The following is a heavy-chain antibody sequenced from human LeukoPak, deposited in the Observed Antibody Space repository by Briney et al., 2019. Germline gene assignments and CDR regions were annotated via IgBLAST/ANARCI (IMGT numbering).Heavy chain of an antibody. V-gene: IGHV3-43*01. D-gene: IGHD2-15*01. CDR1: GFTFDDYT. CDR2: ISWDGGST. J-gene: IGHJ4*02. Sequence: PGGSLRLSCAASGFTFDDYTMHWVRQAPGKGLEWVSLISWDGGSTYYADSVKGRFTISRDNSKNSLYLQMNSLRTEDTALYYCAKVVDSLHNPFDYWGQGTLVTVSS. CDR3: AKVVDSLHNPFDY.